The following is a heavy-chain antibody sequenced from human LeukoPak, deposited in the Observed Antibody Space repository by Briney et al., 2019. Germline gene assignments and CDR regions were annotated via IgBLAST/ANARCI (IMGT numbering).Heavy chain of an antibody. CDR3: ASGDSIRDAFDI. CDR1: GGTFSSYA. D-gene: IGHD4-11*01. CDR2: IIPIFGTA. Sequence: SVKVSCKASGGTFSSYAISWVRQAPGQGLEWMGGIIPIFGTANYAQKFQGRVTITTDESTSTAYMELSSLRSEDTAVYYCASGDSIRDAFDIWGQGTMVTVSS. V-gene: IGHV1-69*05. J-gene: IGHJ3*02.